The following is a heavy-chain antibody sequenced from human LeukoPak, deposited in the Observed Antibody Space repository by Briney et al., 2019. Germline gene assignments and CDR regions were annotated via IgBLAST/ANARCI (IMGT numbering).Heavy chain of an antibody. CDR3: AAKASGWHFPFDY. D-gene: IGHD6-19*01. J-gene: IGHJ4*02. CDR1: GFTFSNYA. CDR2: ITSSGSST. V-gene: IGHV3-23*01. Sequence: PGGSLRLSCAASGFTFSNYAMSWVRQAPGKGLEWVSAITSSGSSTYYADSVKGQFTISRDNSKNTLYLQMNSLRAEDTAVYYCAAKASGWHFPFDYWGQGTLVTVSS.